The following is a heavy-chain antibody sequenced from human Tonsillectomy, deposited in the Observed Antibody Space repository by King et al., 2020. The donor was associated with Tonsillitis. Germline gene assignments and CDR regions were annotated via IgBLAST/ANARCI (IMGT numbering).Heavy chain of an antibody. Sequence: VQLVESGGGLVQPGGSLTLSCVGSGFTFSNYWMTWVRQAPGKGPEWVANIKQDGSEKYYEVVVKGRFTISRDNAENSVFLQMNSLRAEDTAVYYCARDAGGGRSPHDYWGQGTLVTVSS. D-gene: IGHD6-19*01. CDR1: GFTFSNYW. V-gene: IGHV3-7*03. CDR3: ARDAGGGRSPHDY. CDR2: IKQDGSEK. J-gene: IGHJ4*02.